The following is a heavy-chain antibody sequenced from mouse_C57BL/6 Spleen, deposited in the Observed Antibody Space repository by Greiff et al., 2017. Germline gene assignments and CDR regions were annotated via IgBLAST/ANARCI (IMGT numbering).Heavy chain of an antibody. Sequence: VQLQESGPGLVAPSQSLSITCTVSGFSLTSYAISWVRQPPGKGLAWLGVIWTGGGTHYNSALKSRLSISKDNSKSQVFLKMNSLQTDDTARYYCARHYYGTHEFAYGGQGTLVTVSA. J-gene: IGHJ3*01. CDR3: ARHYYGTHEFAY. D-gene: IGHD1-1*01. CDR1: GFSLTSYA. V-gene: IGHV2-9-1*01. CDR2: IWTGGGT.